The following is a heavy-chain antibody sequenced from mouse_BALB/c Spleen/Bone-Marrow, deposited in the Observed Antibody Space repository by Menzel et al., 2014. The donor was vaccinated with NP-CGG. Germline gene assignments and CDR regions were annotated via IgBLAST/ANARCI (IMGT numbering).Heavy chain of an antibody. D-gene: IGHD1-1*01. CDR1: GFTFSSFG. V-gene: IGHV5-17*02. Sequence: EVQLQESGGGLVQPGGSRKLSCAASGFTFSSFGMHWVRQAPEKGLEWVAYISSGSTTIYYADTVKGRFTISRDNPKNTLFLQMTSLRSEGTAIYYCARDYYGSIYFDYWGQGTTLTVSS. CDR2: ISSGSTTI. J-gene: IGHJ2*01. CDR3: ARDYYGSIYFDY.